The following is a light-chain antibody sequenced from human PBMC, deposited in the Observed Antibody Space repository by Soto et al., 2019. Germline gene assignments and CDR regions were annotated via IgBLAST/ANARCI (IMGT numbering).Light chain of an antibody. CDR1: SSDVGEYDY. CDR3: SSYADSNNLV. J-gene: IGLJ2*01. V-gene: IGLV2-8*01. CDR2: EVS. Sequence: QSALTQPPSASGSPGQSVTISCTGTSSDVGEYDYVSWYQQHPGKAPKLMIYEVSERPSGVPDRFSGSKSGNTASLTVSGLLADDEADYYCSSYADSNNLVFGGGTKLTV.